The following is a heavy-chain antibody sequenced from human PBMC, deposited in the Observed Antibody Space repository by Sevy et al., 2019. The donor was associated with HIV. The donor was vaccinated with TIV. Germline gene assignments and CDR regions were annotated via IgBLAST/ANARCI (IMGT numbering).Heavy chain of an antibody. CDR3: AKDSPPYCSSTSCSLGDYYYGMDV. Sequence: GGSLRLSCAASGFTFSSYAMSWVRQAPGKGLEWVSAISGSGGSTYYADSVKGRFTMSRDNSKNTLYLQMNSLRDEDTAVYYCAKDSPPYCSSTSCSLGDYYYGMDVWGQGTTVTVSS. D-gene: IGHD2-2*01. J-gene: IGHJ6*02. CDR1: GFTFSSYA. CDR2: ISGSGGST. V-gene: IGHV3-23*01.